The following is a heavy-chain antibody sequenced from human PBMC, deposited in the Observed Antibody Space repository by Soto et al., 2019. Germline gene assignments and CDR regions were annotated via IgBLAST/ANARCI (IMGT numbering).Heavy chain of an antibody. J-gene: IGHJ4*02. V-gene: IGHV2-5*02. CDR1: GFSLSTSGVG. CDR2: IYWDDDK. CDR3: AHVSSTVIPGLPKYYFDY. Sequence: QITLKESGPTLVKPTQTLTLTCTFSGFSLSTSGVGVGWIRQPPGKALEWLALIYWDDDKRYSPSLKSRLTITKDTSKHQVVLTMTNMDPVDTATYYCAHVSSTVIPGLPKYYFDYWGQGTLVTVSS. D-gene: IGHD4-17*01.